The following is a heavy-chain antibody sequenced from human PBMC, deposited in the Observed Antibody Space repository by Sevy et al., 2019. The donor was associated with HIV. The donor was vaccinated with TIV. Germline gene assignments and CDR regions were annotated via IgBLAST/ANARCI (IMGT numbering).Heavy chain of an antibody. Sequence: GGSLRLSCAASGFTFSSYSMNWVRQAPGKGLEWVSYISSSSSTIYYADSVKGRFTISRDNATNSLYLQMNSLRDEDTAVYYCARAPTVVVITTFYYYGMDVWGQGTTVTVSS. J-gene: IGHJ6*02. V-gene: IGHV3-48*02. CDR2: ISSSSSTI. D-gene: IGHD3-22*01. CDR1: GFTFSSYS. CDR3: ARAPTVVVITTFYYYGMDV.